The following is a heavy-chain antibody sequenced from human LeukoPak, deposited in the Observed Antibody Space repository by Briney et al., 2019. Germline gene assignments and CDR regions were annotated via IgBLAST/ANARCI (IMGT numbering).Heavy chain of an antibody. CDR2: IYYSGST. Sequence: PSETLSLTCTVSGGSISSYYWSWIRQPPGKGLEWIGYIYYSGSTNYNPSLKSRVTISVDTSKNQFSLKLSSVTAADTAVYYCAREGALNCDYGMDVWGQGTTVTVSS. D-gene: IGHD1-26*01. V-gene: IGHV4-59*01. CDR1: GGSISSYY. J-gene: IGHJ6*02. CDR3: AREGALNCDYGMDV.